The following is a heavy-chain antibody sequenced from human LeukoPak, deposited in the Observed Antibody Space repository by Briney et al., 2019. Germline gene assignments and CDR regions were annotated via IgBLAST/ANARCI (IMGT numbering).Heavy chain of an antibody. CDR1: GDSVSSNSVV. Sequence: SQTLSLTCAISGDSVSSNSVVWHWIRQSPSRGLECLGRTYDRSKWFNVYGVSVNGQITITPDTSKKQFSLQLNSVTPDDTAIYYYAGGRAVNSPFDYWGQGTLVTVSS. CDR3: AGGRAVNSPFDY. CDR2: TYDRSKWFN. D-gene: IGHD4-17*01. J-gene: IGHJ4*02. V-gene: IGHV6-1*01.